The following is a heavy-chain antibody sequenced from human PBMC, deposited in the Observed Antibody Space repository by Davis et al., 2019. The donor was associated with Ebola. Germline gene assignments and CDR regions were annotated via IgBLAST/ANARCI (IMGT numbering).Heavy chain of an antibody. V-gene: IGHV3-21*01. CDR3: ARDGSNSYLDY. D-gene: IGHD6-6*01. Sequence: GESLKISCAASGFTISSHSMNWVRQAPGKGLECVSSIGSTTNFIYYADSVKGRFTISRDNAKNSLYLQMNSLRAEDTAVYYCARDGSNSYLDYWGQGNLVTVSS. CDR2: IGSTTNFI. J-gene: IGHJ4*02. CDR1: GFTISSHS.